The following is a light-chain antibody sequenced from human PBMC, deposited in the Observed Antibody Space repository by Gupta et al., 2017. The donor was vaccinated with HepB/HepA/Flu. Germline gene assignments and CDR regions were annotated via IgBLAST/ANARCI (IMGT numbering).Light chain of an antibody. V-gene: IGLV1-40*01. CDR2: DNS. J-gene: IGLJ2*01. CDR3: QSYDSSLSGVV. Sequence: QSVLTQPPSVSGAPGQRVTISCTWSSSNIGAGYDLHWYQQLPGTAPKLLIYDNSNRPSGVPDRFSGSKSGTSASLAITGLQAEDEADYYCQSYDSSLSGVVFGGGTKLTVL. CDR1: SSNIGAGYD.